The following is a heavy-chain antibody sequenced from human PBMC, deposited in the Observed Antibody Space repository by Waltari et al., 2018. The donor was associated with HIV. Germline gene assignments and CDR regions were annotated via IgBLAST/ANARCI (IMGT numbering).Heavy chain of an antibody. Sequence: EVQLLESGGGLVQTGGSLRLSRAASGFTFCNFGVTWVRQAPGKGVEWVSAISGSGGNTYYADSLKGRFTISRDNSKNTLYLQMNSLRAEDTAVYFCVKEHQYSHTWYSYYGMDVWGQGTTVTVSS. D-gene: IGHD6-13*01. CDR3: VKEHQYSHTWYSYYGMDV. J-gene: IGHJ6*02. V-gene: IGHV3-23*01. CDR1: GFTFCNFG. CDR2: ISGSGGNT.